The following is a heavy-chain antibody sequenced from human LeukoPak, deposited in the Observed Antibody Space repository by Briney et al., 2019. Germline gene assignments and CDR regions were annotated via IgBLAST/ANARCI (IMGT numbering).Heavy chain of an antibody. CDR3: AREDSGSYDPGSFDI. CDR1: GFTFSNYR. Sequence: GGSLRLSCAASGFTFSNYRMNWVRQAPGKGLEWVSSISVTSSYIYYADSVKGRFTISRDNANSSLSLQMHSLRAEDTSVYYCAREDSGSYDPGSFDIWGQGTLVTVSS. J-gene: IGHJ3*02. D-gene: IGHD1-26*01. V-gene: IGHV3-21*01. CDR2: ISVTSSYI.